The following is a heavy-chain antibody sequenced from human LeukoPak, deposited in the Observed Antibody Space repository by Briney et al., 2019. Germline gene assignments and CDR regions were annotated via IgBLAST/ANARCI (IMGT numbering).Heavy chain of an antibody. Sequence: GGSLRLSCAASGFTFDDYAMHWVRQAPGKGLEWVSGISWNSGSIGYADSVKGRFTISRDNAKNSLYLQMNSLRAEDTALYYCAKDIGYSYGYYYYYGMDAWGQGTTVTVSS. V-gene: IGHV3-9*01. J-gene: IGHJ6*02. CDR1: GFTFDDYA. CDR3: AKDIGYSYGYYYYYGMDA. CDR2: ISWNSGSI. D-gene: IGHD5-18*01.